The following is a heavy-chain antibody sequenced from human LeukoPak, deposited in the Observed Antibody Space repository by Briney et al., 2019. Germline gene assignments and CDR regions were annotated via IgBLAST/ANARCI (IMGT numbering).Heavy chain of an antibody. D-gene: IGHD3-9*01. V-gene: IGHV3-23*01. J-gene: IGHJ4*02. CDR2: ISGSGGST. CDR1: GFTFSSYA. Sequence: GGSLRLSCAASGFTFSSYAMSWVRQAPGKGLEWVSAISGSGGSTYYADSVKGRFTISRGNSKNTLYLQMNSLRAEDTAVYYCAKGLRRYFDWFDYWGQGTLVTVSS. CDR3: AKGLRRYFDWFDY.